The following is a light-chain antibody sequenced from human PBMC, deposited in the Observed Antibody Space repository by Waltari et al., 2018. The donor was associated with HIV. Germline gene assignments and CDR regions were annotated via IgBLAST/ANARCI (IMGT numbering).Light chain of an antibody. CDR3: QQYGSSPLVT. J-gene: IGKJ3*01. CDR2: AAS. CDR1: QRVSSSY. Sequence: EVVLTHSPGTLSFSHGERETLSSRASQRVSSSYFAWYQQKPGQAPRLLIYAASSRATGIPDRFSGSGSGTDFTLTSSRLEPEDFAVYYCQQYGSSPLVTFGPGTKVDIK. V-gene: IGKV3-20*01.